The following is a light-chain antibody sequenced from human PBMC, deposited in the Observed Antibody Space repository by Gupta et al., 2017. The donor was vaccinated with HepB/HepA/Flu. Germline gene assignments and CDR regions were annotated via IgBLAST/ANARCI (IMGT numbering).Light chain of an antibody. CDR3: QQEGCSPRT. V-gene: IGKV3-20*01. J-gene: IGKJ1*01. CDR1: QSVSSS. Sequence: EIVLTQSPDTLSLSPGERATLFCRASQSVSSSLAWYQQKPGQAPRVLIYASSSRATGVPDRFSGSGFGTDFTLTISRLQPEDFAVYYCQQEGCSPRTFGQGTKVEI. CDR2: ASS.